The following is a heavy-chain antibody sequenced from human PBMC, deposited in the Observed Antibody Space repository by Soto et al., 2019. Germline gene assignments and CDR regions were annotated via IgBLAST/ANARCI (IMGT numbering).Heavy chain of an antibody. CDR2: IYYSGST. V-gene: IGHV4-59*01. CDR3: ARESSLDHYGDYGEYYYYYMDV. D-gene: IGHD4-17*01. Sequence: SETLSLTCTVSGGSISSYYWSWIRQPPGKGLEWIGYIYYSGSTNYNPSLKSRVTISVDTSKNRFSLKLSSVTAADTAVYYCARESSLDHYGDYGEYYYYYMDVWGKGTTVTVSS. CDR1: GGSISSYY. J-gene: IGHJ6*03.